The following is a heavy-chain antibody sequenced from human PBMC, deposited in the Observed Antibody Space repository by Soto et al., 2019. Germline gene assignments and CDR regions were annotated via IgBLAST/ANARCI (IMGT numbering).Heavy chain of an antibody. J-gene: IGHJ3*02. CDR2: IYYSGST. CDR1: GGSISSGDYY. Sequence: QVQLQESGPGLVKPSQTLSLTCTVSGGSISSGDYYWSWIRQPPGKGLEWIGYIYYSGSTYYNPSLKSRVXXSXDXXKNQFSLKLSSVTAADTAVYYCARGTSFSHDAFDIWGQGTMVTVSS. V-gene: IGHV4-30-4*01. CDR3: ARGTSFSHDAFDI. D-gene: IGHD1-7*01.